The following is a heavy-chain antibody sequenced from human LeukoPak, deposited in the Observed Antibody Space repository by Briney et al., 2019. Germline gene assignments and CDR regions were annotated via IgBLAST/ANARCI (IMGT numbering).Heavy chain of an antibody. CDR3: ARGGSYPNDPFDI. CDR2: ISGSGDGT. D-gene: IGHD1-26*01. V-gene: IGHV3-23*01. CDR1: GFTFDNYA. J-gene: IGHJ3*02. Sequence: GGSLRLSCTASGFTFDNYAMIWVRQASGKGLEWVSVISGSGDGTDSADSVRGRFTISRDNSKNTLFLQMNSLRAEDTAVYYCARGGSYPNDPFDIWGQGTMVTVTS.